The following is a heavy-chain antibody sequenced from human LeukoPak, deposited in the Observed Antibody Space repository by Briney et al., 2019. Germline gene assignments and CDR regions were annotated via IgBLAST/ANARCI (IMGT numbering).Heavy chain of an antibody. V-gene: IGHV4-61*05. CDR3: ARVRGDGYNLSSEPFDY. CDR1: GGSISSSSYY. J-gene: IGHJ4*02. CDR2: IYYSGST. D-gene: IGHD5-24*01. Sequence: PSETLSLTCTVSGGSISSSSYYWGWIRQPPGKGLEWIGYIYYSGSTNYNPSLKSRVTISVDTSKNQFSLKLSSVTAADTAVYYCARVRGDGYNLSSEPFDYWGQGTLDTVSS.